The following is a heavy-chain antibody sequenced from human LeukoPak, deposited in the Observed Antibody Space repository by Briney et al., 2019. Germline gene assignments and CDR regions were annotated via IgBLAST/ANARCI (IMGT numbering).Heavy chain of an antibody. D-gene: IGHD6-19*01. Sequence: GGSLRLSCAASGFTFSSYSMNWVRQAPGKGLEWVSSISSSSSYIYYADSVKGRFTISRDNAKNSLYLQMNSLRAEDTAVYYCANFGYSSGWYYYYYGMDVWGQGTTVTVSS. CDR3: ANFGYSSGWYYYYYGMDV. J-gene: IGHJ6*02. CDR2: ISSSSSYI. V-gene: IGHV3-21*04. CDR1: GFTFSSYS.